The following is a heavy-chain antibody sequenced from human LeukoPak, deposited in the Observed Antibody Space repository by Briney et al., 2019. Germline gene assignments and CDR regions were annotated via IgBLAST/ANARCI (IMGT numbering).Heavy chain of an antibody. CDR3: AREGPETYFFDF. D-gene: IGHD5-24*01. CDR1: GYTFTSYY. CDR2: IRPRGST. J-gene: IGHJ4*02. Sequence: ASVKVSCKASGYTFTSYYIHWVRQAPGQGLEYMGIIRPRGSTAYPQKFQGRVTMTRDTSTSAVYMELSSLTSEDTAVYYCAREGPETYFFDFWGQGTLVTVSS. V-gene: IGHV1-46*01.